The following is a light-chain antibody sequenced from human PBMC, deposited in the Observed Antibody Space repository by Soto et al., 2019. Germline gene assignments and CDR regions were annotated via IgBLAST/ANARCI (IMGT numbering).Light chain of an antibody. CDR1: QSVNSN. CDR2: GAS. Sequence: VMTQSPATLSVSPGERATLSCRASQSVNSNLAWYQQKPGQAPRLLIYGASTRATGIPARFSGSGSGTEFTLTISSLQSEDFAIYYCQQYQSWPPLTFGGGTKVE. J-gene: IGKJ4*01. V-gene: IGKV3-15*01. CDR3: QQYQSWPPLT.